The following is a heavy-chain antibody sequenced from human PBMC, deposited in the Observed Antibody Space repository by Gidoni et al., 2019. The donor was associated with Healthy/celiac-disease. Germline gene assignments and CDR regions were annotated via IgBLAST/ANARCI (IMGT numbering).Heavy chain of an antibody. V-gene: IGHV4-39*01. D-gene: IGHD3-22*01. Sequence: GSYYWGWIRQPPGKGLEWIGSIYYSGRTYYNPSLRSRVTISVDTSMNEFSLNLSTVTAADTAVYYCARLLRSYYYVSRGSPGYWGQGTMVTVSS. CDR2: IYYSGRT. J-gene: IGHJ4*02. CDR3: ARLLRSYYYVSRGSPGY. CDR1: GSYY.